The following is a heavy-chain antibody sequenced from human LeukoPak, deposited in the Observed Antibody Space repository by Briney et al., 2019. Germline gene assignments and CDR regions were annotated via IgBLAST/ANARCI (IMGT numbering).Heavy chain of an antibody. V-gene: IGHV3-13*01. CDR2: IGTAGET. D-gene: IGHD6-13*01. Sequence: GGSLRLSCAASGFTFSSYAMSWVRQAPGKGLEWVSGIGTAGETYYPGSVKGRFTISRENAKNSLYLQMNSLRAGDTAVYYCARAGYSSSWYSRYFDLWGRGTLVTVSS. CDR1: GFTFSSYA. CDR3: ARAGYSSSWYSRYFDL. J-gene: IGHJ2*01.